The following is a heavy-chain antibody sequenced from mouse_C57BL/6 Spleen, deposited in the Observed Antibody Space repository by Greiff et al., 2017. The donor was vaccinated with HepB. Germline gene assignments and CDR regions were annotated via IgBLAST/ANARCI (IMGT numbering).Heavy chain of an antibody. CDR3: ASAYYSNYGSFAY. CDR1: GFTFSSYT. V-gene: IGHV5-9*01. J-gene: IGHJ3*01. CDR2: ISGGGGNT. D-gene: IGHD2-5*01. Sequence: DVMLVESGGGLVKPGGSLKLSCAASGFTFSSYTMSWVRQTPEKRLEWVATISGGGGNTYYPDSVKGRFTISRDNAKNTLYLQMSSLRSEDTALYYCASAYYSNYGSFAYWGQGTLVTVSA.